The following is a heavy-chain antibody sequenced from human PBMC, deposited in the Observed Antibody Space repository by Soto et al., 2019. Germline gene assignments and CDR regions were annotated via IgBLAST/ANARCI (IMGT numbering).Heavy chain of an antibody. Sequence: GGSLRLSCAASGFTFSTYAMSWVRQSPGKGLEWVSAISGSGGSTYYADSVKGRFTISRDNSKNTLYLQMNGLRVEDTAVYYCAKDRLAGNFDYWGQGTQVTVSS. J-gene: IGHJ4*02. CDR2: ISGSGGST. V-gene: IGHV3-23*01. CDR3: AKDRLAGNFDY. CDR1: GFTFSTYA.